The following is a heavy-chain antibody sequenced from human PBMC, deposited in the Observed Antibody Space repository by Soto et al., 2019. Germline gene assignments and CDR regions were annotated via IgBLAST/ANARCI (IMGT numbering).Heavy chain of an antibody. D-gene: IGHD3-22*01. J-gene: IGHJ3*02. CDR1: GFTFSSYA. CDR2: ISYDGSNK. CDR3: AFSRSGSGYYYAFDI. V-gene: IGHV3-30-3*01. Sequence: QVQLVESGGGVVQPGRSLRLSCAASGFTFSSYAMHWVRQAPGKGLEWVAVISYDGSNKYYADSVKGRFTISRDNSKNTLYLQMNSLRAEDTAVYYCAFSRSGSGYYYAFDIWGQGTMVTVSS.